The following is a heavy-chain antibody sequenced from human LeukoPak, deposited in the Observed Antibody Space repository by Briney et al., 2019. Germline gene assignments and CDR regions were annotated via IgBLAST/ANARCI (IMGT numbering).Heavy chain of an antibody. D-gene: IGHD3-10*01. J-gene: IGHJ4*02. Sequence: SETLSLTCAVYGGSFSGYHWSWIRQPPGKGLEWIGEINHSGSTNYNPSLKSRVTISVDTSKNQFSLKLSSVTSADTAVYYCARGPGALLHWGQGILVTVSS. CDR3: ARGPGALLH. V-gene: IGHV4-34*01. CDR2: INHSGST. CDR1: GGSFSGYH.